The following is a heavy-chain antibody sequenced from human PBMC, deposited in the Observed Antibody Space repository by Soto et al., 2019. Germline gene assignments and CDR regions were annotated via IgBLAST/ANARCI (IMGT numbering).Heavy chain of an antibody. D-gene: IGHD5-18*01. Sequence: KASETLSLTCAVYGGSFSGYHWSWIRQPPGKGLEWIGEINHSGSTNYNPSLKSRVTISVDTSKNQFSLKLSSVTAADTAVYYCANFGYSYGYDGMDVWGQGTTVTVSS. CDR3: ANFGYSYGYDGMDV. CDR2: INHSGST. CDR1: GGSFSGYH. V-gene: IGHV4-34*01. J-gene: IGHJ6*02.